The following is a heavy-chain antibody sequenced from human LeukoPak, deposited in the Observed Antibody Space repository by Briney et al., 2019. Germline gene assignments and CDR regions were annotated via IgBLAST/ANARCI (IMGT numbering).Heavy chain of an antibody. CDR1: GGSISSYY. CDR3: ARHRYSSGWTGAFDI. V-gene: IGHV4-59*08. CDR2: IYYSGST. J-gene: IGHJ3*02. Sequence: SETMSLTCTVSGGSISSYYWSWIRQPPGKGLEWIGYIYYSGSTNYNPSLKSRVTISVDTSKNQFSLKLSSVTAADTAVYYCARHRYSSGWTGAFDIWGQGTMVTVSS. D-gene: IGHD6-19*01.